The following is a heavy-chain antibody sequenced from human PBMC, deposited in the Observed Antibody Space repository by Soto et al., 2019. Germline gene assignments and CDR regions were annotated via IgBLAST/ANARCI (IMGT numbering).Heavy chain of an antibody. CDR1: GYTFTTYG. CDR3: ARGAIFGVVRDYYHYYGMDV. D-gene: IGHD3-3*01. Sequence: ASVKVSCKASGYTFTTYGINWVRQAPGQGLEWMGWASPYNGDTTYAQKVQGRVTMTTGTSTTTAYLELRSLRSDDTAVYYCARGAIFGVVRDYYHYYGMDVWGQGTTVTVSS. V-gene: IGHV1-18*04. CDR2: ASPYNGDT. J-gene: IGHJ6*02.